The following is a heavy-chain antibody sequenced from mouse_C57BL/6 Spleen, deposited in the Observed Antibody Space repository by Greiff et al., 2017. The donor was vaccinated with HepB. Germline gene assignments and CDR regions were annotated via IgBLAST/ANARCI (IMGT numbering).Heavy chain of an antibody. Sequence: QVQLQQPGAELVRPGSSVKLSCKASGYTFTSYWMHWVKQRPIQGLEWIGNIDPSDSETHYNQKFKDKATLTVDKSSSTAYMQLSSLTSEDSAVYYSARGGTTVVEDYYAMDYWGQGTSVTVSS. J-gene: IGHJ4*01. D-gene: IGHD1-1*01. CDR2: IDPSDSET. V-gene: IGHV1-52*01. CDR1: GYTFTSYW. CDR3: ARGGTTVVEDYYAMDY.